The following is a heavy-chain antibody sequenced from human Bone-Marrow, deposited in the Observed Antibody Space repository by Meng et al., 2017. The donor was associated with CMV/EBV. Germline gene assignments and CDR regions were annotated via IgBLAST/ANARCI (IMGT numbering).Heavy chain of an antibody. CDR2: ISSSSSYI. V-gene: IGHV3-21*01. CDR3: AREFDLSWFWSGYYDY. Sequence: GGSLRLSCAASGFTFSSYSMNWVRQAPGKGLEWVSSISSSSSYIYYADSVKGRFTISRDNAKNSLYLQMNSLRAEDTAVYYCAREFDLSWFWSGYYDYWGQGTLVTVSS. J-gene: IGHJ4*02. CDR1: GFTFSSYS. D-gene: IGHD3-3*01.